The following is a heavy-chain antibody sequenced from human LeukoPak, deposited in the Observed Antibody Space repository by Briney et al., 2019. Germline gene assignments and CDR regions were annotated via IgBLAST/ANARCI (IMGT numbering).Heavy chain of an antibody. CDR3: ARPQYRELGYCSGGSCYSQFRY. CDR2: INHSGST. J-gene: IGHJ4*02. Sequence: SETLSLTCTVSGDSLSKNSFYWGWIRQPPGKGLEWIGEINHSGSTNYNPPLKSRVTISVDTSKNQFSLKLSSVTAADTAVYYCARPQYRELGYCSGGSCYSQFRYWGQGTLVTVSS. V-gene: IGHV4-39*07. CDR1: GDSLSKNSFY. D-gene: IGHD2-15*01.